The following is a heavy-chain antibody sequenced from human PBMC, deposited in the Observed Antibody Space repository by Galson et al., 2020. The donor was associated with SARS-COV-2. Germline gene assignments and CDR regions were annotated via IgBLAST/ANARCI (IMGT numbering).Heavy chain of an antibody. J-gene: IGHJ4*02. D-gene: IGHD2-21*01. CDR2: IGFNTAYT. V-gene: IGHV3-11*03. Sequence: GESLKISCAASGFTFSDYYMSWIRQAPGKGLEWLLYIGFNTAYTNYADSVKGRFTISRDNAKKSLYLQMNSLRPEDTAVYYCTAIASERDYWGQGTLVTVSS. CDR3: TAIASERDY. CDR1: GFTFSDYY.